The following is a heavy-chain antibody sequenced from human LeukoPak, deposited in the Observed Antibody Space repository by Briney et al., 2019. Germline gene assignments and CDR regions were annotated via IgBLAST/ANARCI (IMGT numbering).Heavy chain of an antibody. CDR3: VRRSGYTAMVSPFDY. D-gene: IGHD5-18*01. Sequence: GGSLRLSCAASGFTFSSYALSWVRQAPGKGLDWISAISGGVSSTYYADSVKGRFTISRDNSKNTLYLQMSSLRAEDTAVYYCVRRSGYTAMVSPFDYWGQGALVTVSS. CDR2: ISGGVSST. J-gene: IGHJ4*02. V-gene: IGHV3-23*01. CDR1: GFTFSSYA.